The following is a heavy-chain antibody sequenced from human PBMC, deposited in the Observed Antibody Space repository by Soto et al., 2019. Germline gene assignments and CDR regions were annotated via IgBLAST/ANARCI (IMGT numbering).Heavy chain of an antibody. D-gene: IGHD2-15*01. Sequence: PGGSLRLSGAASGFTFSSFAMHWVRQAPGKGLEWVSALSGGGRSTYYADSVKGRFTISRDNSKNTLYLQMNSLRAEDTAVYYCAKGVVVAATPGQSYFDYWGQGTLVTVSS. J-gene: IGHJ4*02. CDR3: AKGVVVAATPGQSYFDY. V-gene: IGHV3-23*01. CDR1: GFTFSSFA. CDR2: LSGGGRST.